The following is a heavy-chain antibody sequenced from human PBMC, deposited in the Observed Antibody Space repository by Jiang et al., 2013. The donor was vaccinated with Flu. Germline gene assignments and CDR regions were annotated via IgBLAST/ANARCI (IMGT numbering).Heavy chain of an antibody. CDR2: ISYDGSNK. CDR1: GFTFSSYA. J-gene: IGHJ4*02. CDR3: AREGAAAGTVFFDY. D-gene: IGHD6-13*01. V-gene: IGHV3-30*04. Sequence: VQLLESGGGVVQPGRSLRLSCAASGFTFSSYAMHWVRQAPGKGLEWVAVISYDGSNKYYADSVKGRFTISRDNSKNTLYLQMNSLRAEDTAVYYCAREGAAAGTVFFDYWGQGTLVTVSS.